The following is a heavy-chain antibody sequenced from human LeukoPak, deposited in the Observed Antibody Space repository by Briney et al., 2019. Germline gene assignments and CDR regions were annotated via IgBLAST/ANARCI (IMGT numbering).Heavy chain of an antibody. V-gene: IGHV4-59*01. CDR3: ARGVVPAAMGDYYYYMVV. D-gene: IGHD2-2*01. CDR2: IYYSGST. Sequence: PSETLSLTCTVSGGSISSYYWSWIRQPPGKGLEWIGYIYYSGSTNYNPSLKSRVTISVDTSKNQFSLKLSSVTAADTAVYYCARGVVPAAMGDYYYYMVVWGKGTTVTVSS. J-gene: IGHJ6*03. CDR1: GGSISSYY.